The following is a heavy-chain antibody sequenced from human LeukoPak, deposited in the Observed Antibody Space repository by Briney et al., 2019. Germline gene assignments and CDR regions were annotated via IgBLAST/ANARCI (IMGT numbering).Heavy chain of an antibody. Sequence: GGSLRLSCAASGFTFSNAWMSWVRQAPGKGLEWVSVIYSGGSTYYADSVKGRFTISRHNSKNTLYLQMNSLRAEDTAVYYCARDKEDTAMVNWGQGTLVTVSS. CDR1: GFTFSNAW. CDR3: ARDKEDTAMVN. V-gene: IGHV3-53*04. CDR2: IYSGGST. J-gene: IGHJ4*02. D-gene: IGHD5-18*01.